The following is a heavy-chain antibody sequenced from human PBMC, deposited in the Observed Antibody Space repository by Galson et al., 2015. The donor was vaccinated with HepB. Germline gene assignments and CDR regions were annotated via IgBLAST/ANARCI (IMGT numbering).Heavy chain of an antibody. CDR1: GGTFSSYA. CDR3: ARAGRGITIFGVVTEYAFDI. D-gene: IGHD3-3*01. J-gene: IGHJ3*02. CDR2: IIPIFGTA. V-gene: IGHV1-69*13. Sequence: SVKVSCKASGGTFSSYAISWVRQAPGQGLEWMGGIIPIFGTANYAQKFQGRVTITADESTSTAYMELSSLRSEDTAVYYCARAGRGITIFGVVTEYAFDIWGQGTMVTVSS.